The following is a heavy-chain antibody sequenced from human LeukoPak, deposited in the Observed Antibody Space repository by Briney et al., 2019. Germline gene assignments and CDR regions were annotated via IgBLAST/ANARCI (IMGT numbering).Heavy chain of an antibody. Sequence: GGSQSLSCVASGFTFGTYAMTWVRQAPGKGLEWVSGISGSGGDTYYADSVKGRFIISRDNSKNTLFLQMNSLRVEDTAVFYCAKTRSIMVRALMDLWGKGHTVTVSS. D-gene: IGHD3-10*01. CDR1: GFTFGTYA. J-gene: IGHJ6*04. V-gene: IGHV3-23*01. CDR2: ISGSGGDT. CDR3: AKTRSIMVRALMDL.